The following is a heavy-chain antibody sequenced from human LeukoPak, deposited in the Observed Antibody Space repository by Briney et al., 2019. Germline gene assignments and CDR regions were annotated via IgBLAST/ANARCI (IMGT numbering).Heavy chain of an antibody. V-gene: IGHV1-24*01. D-gene: IGHD4-17*01. CDR3: ATGQTTPVLVDTLHF. CDR1: GYTFSTYY. CDR2: FDPDDAET. J-gene: IGHJ4*02. Sequence: ASVKVSCKASGYTFSTYYMHWVRQAPGKGLEWMGGFDPDDAETVFARKFQGRVTMTEDTPTNTAYMELTSLRSEDTAVYYCATGQTTPVLVDTLHFWGQGTLVTVSS.